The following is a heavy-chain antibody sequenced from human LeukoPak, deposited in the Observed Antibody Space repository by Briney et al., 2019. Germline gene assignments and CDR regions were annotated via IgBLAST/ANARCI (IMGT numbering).Heavy chain of an antibody. J-gene: IGHJ6*03. CDR1: GYTFTSYY. V-gene: IGHV1-18*04. CDR2: ISAYNGNT. CDR3: ARARPYCTNGVCPGYYYYYMDV. D-gene: IGHD2-8*01. Sequence: GASVKVSCKASGYTFTSYYMHWVRQAPGQGLEWMGWISAYNGNTNYAQKLQGRVTMTTDTSTSTAYMELRSLRSDDTAVYYCARARPYCTNGVCPGYYYYYMDVWGKGTTVTVSS.